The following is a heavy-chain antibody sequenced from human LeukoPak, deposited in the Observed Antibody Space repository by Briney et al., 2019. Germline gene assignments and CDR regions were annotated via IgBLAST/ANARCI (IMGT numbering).Heavy chain of an antibody. CDR2: IIPIFGTA. J-gene: IGHJ4*02. CDR3: ASNGDSSSY. CDR1: GGTFSSYA. V-gene: IGHV1-69*06. D-gene: IGHD6-6*01. Sequence: ASVEVSCKASGGTFSSYAISWVRQAPGQGLEWMGRIIPIFGTANYAQKFQGRVTITADKSTSTAYMELSSLRSEDTAVYYCASNGDSSSYWGQGTLVTVSS.